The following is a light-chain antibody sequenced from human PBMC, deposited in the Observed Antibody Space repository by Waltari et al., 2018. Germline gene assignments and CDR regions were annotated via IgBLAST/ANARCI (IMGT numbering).Light chain of an antibody. Sequence: DILMTQSPDSLAVSLGERDTINCNSSQSVLYSSNNKNYLAWYQQKPGQPPKLLIYWASTRESGVPDRFSGSGSGTDFTLTISSLQAEDVAVYYCQQYYSIWTFGQGTKVEIK. V-gene: IGKV4-1*01. CDR2: WAS. CDR3: QQYYSIWT. J-gene: IGKJ1*01. CDR1: QSVLYSSNNKNY.